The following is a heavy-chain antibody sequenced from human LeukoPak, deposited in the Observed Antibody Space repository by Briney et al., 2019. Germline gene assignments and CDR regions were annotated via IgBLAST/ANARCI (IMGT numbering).Heavy chain of an antibody. J-gene: IGHJ6*02. CDR2: IYSGGST. CDR3: ARSGQQLHYYGMDV. D-gene: IGHD6-13*01. V-gene: IGHV3-66*01. Sequence: GGSLRLSCAASGFTVSSNYMSWVRQAPGKGLEWVSVIYSGGSTYYADSVKGRFTISRDNSKNTLYLQMNSLRAEDTAVYYCARSGQQLHYYGMDVWGQGTTVTVSS. CDR1: GFTVSSNY.